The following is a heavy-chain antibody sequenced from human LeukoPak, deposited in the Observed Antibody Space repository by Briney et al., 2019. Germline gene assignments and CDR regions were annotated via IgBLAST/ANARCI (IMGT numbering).Heavy chain of an antibody. J-gene: IGHJ4*02. Sequence: SETLSPTCAVSAYSISSDNWWGWIRQPPGKGLEWIGHIFYSGSTYYNPSLKSRVTLSVDTSKNQFSLKLSSVTAVDTAIYYCATSTRSPYYFDFWGQGTLVTVSS. V-gene: IGHV4-28*01. CDR3: ATSTRSPYYFDF. CDR1: AYSISSDNW. CDR2: IFYSGST.